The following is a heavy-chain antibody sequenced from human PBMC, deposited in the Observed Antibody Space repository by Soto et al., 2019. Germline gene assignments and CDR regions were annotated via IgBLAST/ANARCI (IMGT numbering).Heavy chain of an antibody. CDR2: ISYDGSAT. CDR1: GFTFNTYG. J-gene: IGHJ6*02. D-gene: IGHD3-3*01. Sequence: QAQLVESGGGVVQPGRSLRLSCTASGFTFNTYGMHWVRQAPGKGLEWVAVISYDGSATYYADSVKGRFTISRDNSKNTLFLQINGLRAEDTAVFYCTRYLAWPHFFYGMGVWGQGTTVTVSS. V-gene: IGHV3-30*03. CDR3: TRYLAWPHFFYGMGV.